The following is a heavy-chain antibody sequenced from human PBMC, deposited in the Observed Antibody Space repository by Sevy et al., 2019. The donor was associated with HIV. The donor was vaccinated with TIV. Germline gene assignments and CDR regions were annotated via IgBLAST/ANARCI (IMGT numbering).Heavy chain of an antibody. CDR2: INWNGGST. J-gene: IGHJ4*02. CDR1: GFTFSSYW. CDR3: ARVRITYYYDSSGSPLDY. Sequence: GESLKISCAASGFTFSSYWMHWVRQAPGKGLVWVSGINWNGGSTGYADSVKGRFTISRDNAKNSLYLQMNNLRAEDTALYYCARVRITYYYDSSGSPLDYWGQGTLVTVSS. V-gene: IGHV3-20*04. D-gene: IGHD3-22*01.